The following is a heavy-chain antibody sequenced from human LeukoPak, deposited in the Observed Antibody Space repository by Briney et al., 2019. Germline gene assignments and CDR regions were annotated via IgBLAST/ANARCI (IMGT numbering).Heavy chain of an antibody. Sequence: PSGTLSLTCAVYGGSFSGYYWSWIRQPPGKGLEWIGEINHSGSTNYNPSLKSRVTISVDTSKNQFSLKLSSVTAADTAVYYCAIPVGRDSTAFDIWGQGTMVTVSS. CDR2: INHSGST. CDR1: GGSFSGYY. CDR3: AIPVGRDSTAFDI. V-gene: IGHV4-34*01. J-gene: IGHJ3*02. D-gene: IGHD2-21*02.